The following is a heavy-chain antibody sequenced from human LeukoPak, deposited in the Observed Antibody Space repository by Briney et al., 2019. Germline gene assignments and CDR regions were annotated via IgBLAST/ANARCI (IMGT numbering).Heavy chain of an antibody. CDR1: GFSFSKYW. V-gene: IGHV3-74*01. CDR3: AKVWTPIVGWFGDPPSYFDL. Sequence: PGGSLRLSCAASGFSFSKYWMNWVRQAPGKGLVWVSRINGDGSMTGYADSVKGRFTISRDNSKNTLYLQMNSLRAEDTAVYYCAKVWTPIVGWFGDPPSYFDLWGRGTLVTVSS. J-gene: IGHJ2*01. CDR2: INGDGSMT. D-gene: IGHD3-10*01.